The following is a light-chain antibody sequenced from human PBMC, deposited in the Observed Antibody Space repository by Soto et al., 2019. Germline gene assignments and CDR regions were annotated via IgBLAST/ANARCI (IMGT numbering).Light chain of an antibody. CDR1: SSDVGRYNY. J-gene: IGLJ2*01. CDR2: EVA. CDR3: CSYAGSNNLL. Sequence: QSALTQPPSASGSPGQSVTISCTGTSSDVGRYNYVSWYQQHPGKAPKLMIYEVAKRPSGVPDRFSGSKSGNTASLTVSGLQAEDEADYYCCSYAGSNNLLFGGGTKLTVL. V-gene: IGLV2-8*01.